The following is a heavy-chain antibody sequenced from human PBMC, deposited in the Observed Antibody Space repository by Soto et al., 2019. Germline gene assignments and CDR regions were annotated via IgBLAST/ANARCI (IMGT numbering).Heavy chain of an antibody. J-gene: IGHJ4*02. D-gene: IGHD3-10*01. Sequence: QVQLVESGGGLVKPGGSLRLSCAASGFSFSYYYMTWIRQAPGKGLEWVSYISSGGDTIYYADSVKGRFTVSRDNPKNSLFLQMNSLRAEDTAVYYCASDPYHYASEYWGQGTLVTVSS. V-gene: IGHV3-11*01. CDR2: ISSGGDTI. CDR1: GFSFSYYY. CDR3: ASDPYHYASEY.